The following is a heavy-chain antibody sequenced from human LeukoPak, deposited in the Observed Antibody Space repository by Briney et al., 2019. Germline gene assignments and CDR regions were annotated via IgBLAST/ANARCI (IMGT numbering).Heavy chain of an antibody. CDR1: GFTFSDYD. Sequence: GGTLRLSCAVSGFTFSDYDMSWIRQAPGPGLEWGSYMSSCGSTIYYADSAKGRFTISRDNAKNSLYLQMNSLRAEDTAVYYCVPWGWNYQAGRSFDYWGQGTLVTVSS. J-gene: IGHJ4*02. CDR2: MSSCGSTI. D-gene: IGHD1-7*01. V-gene: IGHV3-11*01. CDR3: VPWGWNYQAGRSFDY.